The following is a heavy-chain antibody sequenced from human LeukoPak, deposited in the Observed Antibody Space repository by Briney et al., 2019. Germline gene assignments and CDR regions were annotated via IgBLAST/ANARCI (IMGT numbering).Heavy chain of an antibody. V-gene: IGHV5-51*01. CDR3: ARGSYRDGSSSMPIDY. J-gene: IGHJ4*02. CDR2: IYPGDSDT. D-gene: IGHD3-16*02. CDR1: GYSFTSYW. Sequence: GESLKISCKGSGYSFTSYWIGWVRQMPGKGLEWMGIIYPGDSDTRYSPSFQGQVTISADKSISTAYLQWSSLKASDTAMYYCARGSYRDGSSSMPIDYWGQGTLVTVSS.